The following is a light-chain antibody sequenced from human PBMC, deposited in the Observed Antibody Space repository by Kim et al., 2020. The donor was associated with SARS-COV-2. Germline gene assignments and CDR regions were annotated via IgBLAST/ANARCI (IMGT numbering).Light chain of an antibody. CDR1: SSNIGAGYL. J-gene: IGLJ1*01. Sequence: QRVPISCTGTSSNIGAGYLVHWYQQFPGAAPKRLIYGNTHRPSGVPDRFSGSKSGTSASLAITGLQAEDEADFYCQSYDSSLNGYVFGTGTKVTVL. CDR2: GNT. CDR3: QSYDSSLNGYV. V-gene: IGLV1-40*01.